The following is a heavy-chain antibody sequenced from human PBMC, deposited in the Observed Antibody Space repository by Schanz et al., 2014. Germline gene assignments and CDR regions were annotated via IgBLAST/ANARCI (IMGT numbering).Heavy chain of an antibody. J-gene: IGHJ3*02. CDR1: GGSVSSGGDY. CDR2: ISYSGST. D-gene: IGHD4-17*01. V-gene: IGHV4-31*03. CDR3: ARDRGHGDLPGDI. Sequence: QVQLQESGPGLVKPSQTLSLTCTVSGGSVSSGGDYWSWIRQHPGKGLEWIGFISYSGSTYYNPFLKSRVTISVDTSKNQFSLNLSSATAADTAVYYCARDRGHGDLPGDIWGQGTMVTASS.